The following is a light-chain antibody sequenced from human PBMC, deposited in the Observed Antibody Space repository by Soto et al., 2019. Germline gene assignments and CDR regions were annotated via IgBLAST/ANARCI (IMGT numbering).Light chain of an antibody. V-gene: IGLV2-8*01. CDR2: EVS. CDR1: SSDVGNYNY. Sequence: QSAPTQSPSASGSPGQSVTISCTGTSSDVGNYNYVSWYQQHPGKAPKLMIYEVSKRPSGVPDRFSGSKSGNTASLTVSGLQVEDEADYYCSSYAGSNIWVFGGGTQLTVL. J-gene: IGLJ3*02. CDR3: SSYAGSNIWV.